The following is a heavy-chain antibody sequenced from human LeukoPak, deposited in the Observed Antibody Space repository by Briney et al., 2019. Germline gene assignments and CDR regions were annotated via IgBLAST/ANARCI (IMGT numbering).Heavy chain of an antibody. Sequence: WDTLSLLRSVCGYSNKILYWLCIRHPPGRALVWRGNLYNSWTPKYNPPLKRRDHISVDTSENQFSLRLNPVTAAETAVYYCAREQMQWDRSRCAFDIWGQGTMVTVFS. V-gene: IGHV4-59*11. CDR1: GYSNKILY. D-gene: IGHD1-26*01. CDR2: LYNSWTP. J-gene: IGHJ3*02. CDR3: AREQMQWDRSRCAFDI.